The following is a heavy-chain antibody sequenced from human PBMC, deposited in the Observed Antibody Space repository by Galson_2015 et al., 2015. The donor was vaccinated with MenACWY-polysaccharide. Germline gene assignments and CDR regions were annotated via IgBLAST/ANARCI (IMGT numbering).Heavy chain of an antibody. CDR2: IRSKAYGGTP. J-gene: IGHJ3*01. V-gene: IGHV3-49*03. D-gene: IGHD3-22*01. CDR3: TRLYAYCHDNSRSFDAFDL. CDR1: GFTFGDYG. Sequence: SLRLSCAASGFTFGDYGVIWLRQAPGKGLEWISLIRSKAYGGTPESSASVKGRFTMSGDDTKRYAYLKMNSLNTVDTAGYYCTRLYAYCHDNSRSFDAFDLWGQGTMVTVSS.